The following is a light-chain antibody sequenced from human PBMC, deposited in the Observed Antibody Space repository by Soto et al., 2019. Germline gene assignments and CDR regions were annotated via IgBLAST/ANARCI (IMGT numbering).Light chain of an antibody. CDR1: QTVRNNY. V-gene: IGKV3-20*01. CDR3: QEFSCYPLT. CDR2: DAS. J-gene: IGKJ4*01. Sequence: GLRKSLGALSLYTGERATLSCRASQTVRNNYLAWYQQKPGQAPRLLIYDASSRATGIPDRFSGGGSGTDFTLTISILEPEDFTVYCCQEFSCYPLTFGGGTIVDIK.